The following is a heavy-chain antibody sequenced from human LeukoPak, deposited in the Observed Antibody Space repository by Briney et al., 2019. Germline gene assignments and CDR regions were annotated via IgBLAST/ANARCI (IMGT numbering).Heavy chain of an antibody. Sequence: ASVKVSCKASGGTFSSYAISWVRQAPGQGLEWMGRIIPILGIANYAQKFQGRVTITADKSTSTAYMELSSLRSEDTAVYYCARDGLIAVAGSYFDYWGQGTLVTVPS. D-gene: IGHD6-19*01. CDR2: IIPILGIA. J-gene: IGHJ4*02. CDR3: ARDGLIAVAGSYFDY. CDR1: GGTFSSYA. V-gene: IGHV1-69*04.